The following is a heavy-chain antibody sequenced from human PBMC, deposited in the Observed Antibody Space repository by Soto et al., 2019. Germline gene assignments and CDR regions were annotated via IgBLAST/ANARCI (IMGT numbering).Heavy chain of an antibody. CDR2: ISGGSGST. D-gene: IGHD6-6*01. V-gene: IGHV3-23*01. CDR1: GFTFRSYA. J-gene: IGHJ4*02. CDR3: AKDRESSTAPRGGCDY. Sequence: EVQLLESGGGLVQPGGSLRLSCAASGFTFRSYAMSWVRQAPGKGLEWVSGISGGSGSTYYADSVKGRFTISRDNSKNTLFLQMNSLRAEDTAMYYCAKDRESSTAPRGGCDYWGQGTLVTVSS.